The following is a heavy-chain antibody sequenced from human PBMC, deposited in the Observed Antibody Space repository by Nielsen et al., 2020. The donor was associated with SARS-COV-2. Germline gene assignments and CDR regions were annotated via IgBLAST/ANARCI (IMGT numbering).Heavy chain of an antibody. CDR2: IKQDGSEK. D-gene: IGHD3-16*02. Sequence: GESLKISCAASGFTFSSYWMSWVRQAPGKGLEWVANIKQDGSEKYYVDSVEGRFTISRDNAKNSLYLQMNSLRAEDTAVYCCARVDYDYVWGSYQGYWGQGTLVTVSS. CDR1: GFTFSSYW. J-gene: IGHJ4*02. V-gene: IGHV3-7*01. CDR3: ARVDYDYVWGSYQGY.